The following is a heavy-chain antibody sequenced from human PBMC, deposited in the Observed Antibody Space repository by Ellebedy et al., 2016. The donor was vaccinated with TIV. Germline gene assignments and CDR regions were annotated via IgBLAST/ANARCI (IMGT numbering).Heavy chain of an antibody. J-gene: IGHJ4*02. CDR3: AKDRTSGDGYWVFDN. Sequence: GESLKISCAASGFTFSTYSMSWVRQAPGKGLEWVSGIFGSGLQKYADSVKGRFTISRDNSKRTVDLQMNSLRAEDTAIYFCAKDRTSGDGYWVFDNWGQGTLVSVSS. V-gene: IGHV3-23*01. CDR1: GFTFSTYS. D-gene: IGHD5-18*01. CDR2: IFGSGLQ.